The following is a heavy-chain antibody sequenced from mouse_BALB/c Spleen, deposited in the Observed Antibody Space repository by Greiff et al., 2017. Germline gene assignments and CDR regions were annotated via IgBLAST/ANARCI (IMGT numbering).Heavy chain of an antibody. J-gene: IGHJ3*01. CDR1: GFTFSSYA. V-gene: IGHV5-9-4*01. Sequence: EVQRVESGGGLVKPGGSLKLSCAASGFTFSSYAMSWVRQSPEKRLEWVAEISSGGSYTYYPDTVTGRFTISRDNAKNTLYLEMSSLRSEDTAMYYCARTYYRYDAGFAYWGQGTLVTVSA. CDR2: ISSGGSYT. CDR3: ARTYYRYDAGFAY. D-gene: IGHD2-14*01.